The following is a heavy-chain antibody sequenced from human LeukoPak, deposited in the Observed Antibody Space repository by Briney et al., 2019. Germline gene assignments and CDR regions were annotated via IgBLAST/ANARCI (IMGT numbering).Heavy chain of an antibody. CDR1: GGSFSGYY. J-gene: IGHJ3*02. D-gene: IGHD2-15*01. CDR3: ARLAPYCSGGSCYQGTYAFDI. CDR2: INHRGST. Sequence: SETLSLTCAVYGGSFSGYYWSWIRQPPGKGLEWIGEINHRGSTNYNPSLKSRVTISVDTSKNQFSLKLSSVTAADTAVYYCARLAPYCSGGSCYQGTYAFDIWGQGTMVTVSS. V-gene: IGHV4-34*01.